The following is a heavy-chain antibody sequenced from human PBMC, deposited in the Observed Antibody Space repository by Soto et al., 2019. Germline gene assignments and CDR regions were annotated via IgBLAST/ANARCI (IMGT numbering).Heavy chain of an antibody. V-gene: IGHV1-8*01. CDR2: MNPNSGNT. Sequence: QVQLVQSGAEVKKPGASVKVSCKASGYTFTSYDINWVRQATGQGLEWMGWMNPNSGNTGYAQRSQGRVTMTRNTSRTTAYMVLRSLRSEDTPVYYCAREITYGLDVWGQGTTVTVSS. CDR3: AREITYGLDV. CDR1: GYTFTSYD. J-gene: IGHJ6*02.